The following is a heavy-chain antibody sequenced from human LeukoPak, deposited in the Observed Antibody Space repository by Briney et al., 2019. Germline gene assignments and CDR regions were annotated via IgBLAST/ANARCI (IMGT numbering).Heavy chain of an antibody. CDR1: GSNFVDYW. CDR3: ARLSFDPYYYESSGPLYFDC. V-gene: IGHV5-51*01. Sequence: GESLKISCKDSGSNFVDYWIGWVRQVPGRGLEWMAVIFPGDSETTYSPSFQGQVSISVDTSTNTAYLEWSSLKASDTAMYYCARLSFDPYYYESSGPLYFDCWGQGTLVTVSS. D-gene: IGHD3-22*01. CDR2: IFPGDSET. J-gene: IGHJ4*02.